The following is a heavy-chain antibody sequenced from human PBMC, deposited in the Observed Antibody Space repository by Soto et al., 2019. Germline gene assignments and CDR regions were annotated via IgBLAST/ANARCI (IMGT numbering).Heavy chain of an antibody. CDR2: ISYDGNTQ. V-gene: IGHV3-30-3*01. CDR1: GFIFNSYS. Sequence: QVHLVESGGGVVQPGTSLRLSCAASGFIFNSYSIHWVRQAPGKGLEWVAVISYDGNTQYYGDSLKGRFIVSRENSKNTAYLQMNDLRADDTAVYYCAKGSRASRISTPDFDSWGQGTLVTVSS. J-gene: IGHJ4*02. CDR3: AKGSRASRISTPDFDS.